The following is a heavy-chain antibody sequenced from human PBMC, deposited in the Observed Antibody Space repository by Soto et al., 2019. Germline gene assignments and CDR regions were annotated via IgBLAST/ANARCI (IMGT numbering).Heavy chain of an antibody. J-gene: IGHJ4*02. D-gene: IGHD3-10*01. CDR2: ISSNSGNI. Sequence: GGSLRLSCAASGFIFTSYAMNWFRLPQGKGLEWVSYISSNSGNIYYTDPVKGRFTISRDNAKNSLYLQMNSLRDEDTAVYYCARYWYYYVSGSYYPFDYWGQGTLVTVSS. CDR1: GFIFTSYA. V-gene: IGHV3-48*02. CDR3: ARYWYYYVSGSYYPFDY.